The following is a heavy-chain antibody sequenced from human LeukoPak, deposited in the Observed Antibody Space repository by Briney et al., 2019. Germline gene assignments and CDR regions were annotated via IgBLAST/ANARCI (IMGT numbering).Heavy chain of an antibody. CDR1: GYTLTELS. D-gene: IGHD3-10*01. CDR3: ATTANLLFGELLSL. Sequence: ASVKVSCKVSGYTLTELSMHWVRQAPGKGLEWMGGFDPEDGETIYAQKFQGRVTMTEDTSTDTAYMELSSLRSEDTAVYYCATTANLLFGELLSLWGQGTLVTVSS. J-gene: IGHJ4*02. V-gene: IGHV1-24*01. CDR2: FDPEDGET.